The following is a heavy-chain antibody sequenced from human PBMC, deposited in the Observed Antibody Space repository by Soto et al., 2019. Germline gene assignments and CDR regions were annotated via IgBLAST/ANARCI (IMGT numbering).Heavy chain of an antibody. J-gene: IGHJ6*02. Sequence: PGGSLRLSCAASGFTFSSYGMHWVRQAPGKGLEWVAVIYSGGSTYYADSVKGRFTISRDNSKNTLYLQMNSLRAEDTAVYYCAREVRWAAAGNGQGYYYYGMDVWGQGTTVTVSS. CDR3: AREVRWAAAGNGQGYYYYGMDV. CDR2: IYSGGST. V-gene: IGHV3-NL1*01. CDR1: GFTFSSYG. D-gene: IGHD6-13*01.